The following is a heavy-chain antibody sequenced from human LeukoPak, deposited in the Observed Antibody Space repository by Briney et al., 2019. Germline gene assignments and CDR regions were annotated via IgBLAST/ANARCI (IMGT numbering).Heavy chain of an antibody. J-gene: IGHJ5*02. Sequence: LSLTCAVYGGSFSGYYWSWIRQPPGKGLEWVSYISSSSSTIYYADSVKGRFTISRDNAKNSLYLQMNSLRAEDTAVYYCASHWFDPWGQGTLVTVSS. CDR3: ASHWFDP. CDR2: ISSSSSTI. V-gene: IGHV3-11*04. CDR1: GGSFSGYY.